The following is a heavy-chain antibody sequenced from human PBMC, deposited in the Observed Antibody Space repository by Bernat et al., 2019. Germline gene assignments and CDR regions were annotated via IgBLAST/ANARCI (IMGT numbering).Heavy chain of an antibody. Sequence: VQLVESGGGVVQPGRSLRLSCADSGFTFSTYAIHWVRQAPGKGLEWVAVISYDGSNKYYADSVKGRFTISRDNSKNTLYLQMNSLRAEDTAVYYCAKGSSSWYAGWFDPWGQGTLVTVSS. CDR1: GFTFSTYA. D-gene: IGHD6-13*01. CDR2: ISYDGSNK. CDR3: AKGSSSWYAGWFDP. J-gene: IGHJ5*02. V-gene: IGHV3-30*04.